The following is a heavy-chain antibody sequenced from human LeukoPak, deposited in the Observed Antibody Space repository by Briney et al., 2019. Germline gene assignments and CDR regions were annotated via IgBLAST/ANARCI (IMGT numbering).Heavy chain of an antibody. CDR3: ARESATSSFSFDS. D-gene: IGHD5-24*01. Sequence: GGSLRLSCAASGFDFSSYTTNWVRQAPGKGLEWVSSISASSAYIFYADSVKGRCTVSRDNAKSSLFLQMDRLRVEDTAVYYCARESATSSFSFDSWGQGVLVPVSS. J-gene: IGHJ4*02. CDR2: ISASSAYI. CDR1: GFDFSSYT. V-gene: IGHV3-21*01.